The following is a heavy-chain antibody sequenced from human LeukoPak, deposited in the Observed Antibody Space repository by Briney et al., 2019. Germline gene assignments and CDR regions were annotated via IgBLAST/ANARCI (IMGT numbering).Heavy chain of an antibody. CDR3: ARGLESFGSYESLYYFDY. J-gene: IGHJ4*02. Sequence: ASVKVSCKASGYTFTSYGISWVRQAPGQGLEWMGGIIPIFGTANYAQKFQGRVAITADESTSTAYMELSSLRSEDTAVYYCARGLESFGSYESLYYFDYWGQGTLVTVSS. CDR1: GYTFTSYG. V-gene: IGHV1-69*13. D-gene: IGHD3-16*01. CDR2: IIPIFGTA.